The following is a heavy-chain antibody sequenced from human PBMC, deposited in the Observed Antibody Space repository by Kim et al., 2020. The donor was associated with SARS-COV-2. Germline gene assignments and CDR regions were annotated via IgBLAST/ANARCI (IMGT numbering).Heavy chain of an antibody. CDR1: GGSFSGFY. CDR3: ARGGRVQLWLRYMDV. D-gene: IGHD5-18*01. Sequence: SETLSLTCGVYGGSFSGFYWSWIRQSPGKGLEWIGEVNHSGSTNYNPSLKSRVTISVDTSKNQFSLNLSSVTAADTAVYYCARGGRVQLWLRYMDVWGKGTTVTVSS. V-gene: IGHV4-34*01. J-gene: IGHJ6*03. CDR2: VNHSGST.